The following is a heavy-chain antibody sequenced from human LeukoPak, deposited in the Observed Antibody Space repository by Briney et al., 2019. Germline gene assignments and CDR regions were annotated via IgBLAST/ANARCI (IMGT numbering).Heavy chain of an antibody. J-gene: IGHJ4*02. CDR3: ARDYPHLYDSVWGSYRPYFDY. D-gene: IGHD3-16*02. CDR1: GGSISSYY. Sequence: SETLSLTCTVWGGSISSYYGRWIRQTAGKGLEWIGRIYTRGSTNYNPSLKRRVTISVDTSKNKFSLKRSSGAAGDRGVYYCARDYPHLYDSVWGSYRPYFDYWGQGTLVTVSS. CDR2: IYTRGST. V-gene: IGHV4-4*07.